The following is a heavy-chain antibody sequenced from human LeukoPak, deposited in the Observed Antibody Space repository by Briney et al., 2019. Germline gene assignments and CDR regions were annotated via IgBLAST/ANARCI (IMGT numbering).Heavy chain of an antibody. Sequence: PGGSLRLSCAASGFTFSSYEMNWVRQAPGKGLEWVSYISSSGSTIYYADSVKGRFTISRDNAKNSLYLQMNSLRAEDTAVYYCAKDRQYVLGYCSGGSCYFDYWGQGTLVTVSS. D-gene: IGHD2-15*01. CDR3: AKDRQYVLGYCSGGSCYFDY. CDR2: ISSSGSTI. CDR1: GFTFSSYE. V-gene: IGHV3-48*03. J-gene: IGHJ4*02.